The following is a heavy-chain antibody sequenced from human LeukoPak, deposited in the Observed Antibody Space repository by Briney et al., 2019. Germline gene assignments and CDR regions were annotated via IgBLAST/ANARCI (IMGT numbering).Heavy chain of an antibody. CDR3: ARTQGVYYGGNFGAFDI. CDR2: INAGIGNT. J-gene: IGHJ3*02. V-gene: IGHV1-3*01. D-gene: IGHD4-23*01. Sequence: ASVKVSRKASGYTFTNYAIHWVRQAPGQRLEWMGWINAGIGNTKYSQKFQDRVAITRDTSASTAYMELSSLRSEDTSVYYCARTQGVYYGGNFGAFDIWGQGTMVTVSS. CDR1: GYTFTNYA.